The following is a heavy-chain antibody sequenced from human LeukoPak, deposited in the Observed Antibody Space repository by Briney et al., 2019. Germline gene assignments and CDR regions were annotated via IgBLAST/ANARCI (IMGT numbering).Heavy chain of an antibody. J-gene: IGHJ4*02. CDR3: ARERTEMTTITHFDY. CDR1: GGSIRSSSYY. V-gene: IGHV4-39*07. CDR2: IYYSGST. D-gene: IGHD5-24*01. Sequence: SGTLSLTCTVSGGSIRSSSYYWGWIRQPPGKGLEWIASIYYSGSTYYNPSLKSRLTISVDTSKNQFSLKLNSVTAADTAVYYCARERTEMTTITHFDYWGQGTLVTVSS.